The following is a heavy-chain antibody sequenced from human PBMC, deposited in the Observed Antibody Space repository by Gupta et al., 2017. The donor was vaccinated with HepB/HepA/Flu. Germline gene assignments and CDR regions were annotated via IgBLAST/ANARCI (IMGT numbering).Heavy chain of an antibody. CDR3: ATDIGSAPKGRIDH. CDR2: ISGSGGST. D-gene: IGHD3-16*02. J-gene: IGHJ4*02. CDR1: GFTFSTYA. Sequence: EVQLLESGGGLVQPGGSLRLSCAASGFTFSTYAMTWVRQAPGKGPEWVAAISGSGGSTYYADSVKGRFTISRDNSKNTLYLQMNSLGAGDTAVYYCATDIGSAPKGRIDHWGQGTLVTVSS. V-gene: IGHV3-23*01.